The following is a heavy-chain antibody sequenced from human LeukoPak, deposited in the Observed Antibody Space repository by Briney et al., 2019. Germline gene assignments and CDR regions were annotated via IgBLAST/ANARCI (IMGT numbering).Heavy chain of an antibody. Sequence: MRGESLKISCKGSGYSFTTYWIGWVRQLPGKGLEWMGIIYPGDSDTRYSPSFQGQVTISADKSISTAYLQWSSLKASDTAMYYCANMALKNRNCSGGSCYSGGFDYWGQGTLVTVSS. J-gene: IGHJ4*02. CDR1: GYSFTTYW. CDR3: ANMALKNRNCSGGSCYSGGFDY. CDR2: IYPGDSDT. D-gene: IGHD2-15*01. V-gene: IGHV5-51*01.